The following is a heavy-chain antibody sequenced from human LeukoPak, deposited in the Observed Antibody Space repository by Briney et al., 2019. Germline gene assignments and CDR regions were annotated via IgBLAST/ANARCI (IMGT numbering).Heavy chain of an antibody. CDR3: AREQIAAAGYYFDY. Sequence: PGGSLRLSCAASGFTFSSYGMHWVRQAPGKGLEWVAVISYDGPNKYYADSVKGRFTISRDNSKNTLYLQMNSLRAEDTAVYYCAREQIAAAGYYFDYWGQGTLVTVSS. J-gene: IGHJ4*02. CDR2: ISYDGPNK. D-gene: IGHD6-13*01. CDR1: GFTFSSYG. V-gene: IGHV3-30*03.